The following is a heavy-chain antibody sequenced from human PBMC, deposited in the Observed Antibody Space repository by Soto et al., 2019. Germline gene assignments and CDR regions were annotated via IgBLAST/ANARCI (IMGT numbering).Heavy chain of an antibody. Sequence: QVQLQQSGPGLVKPSQTLSLTWAISGDSISTNNVAWNWIRQSPSGGLEWLGRTGYTSKWSNDYAVAVSSRITINPDTSKNQLALQLNSVALDDRDVYYCASGTYSAFDCWGQGTLVPVSS. CDR1: GDSISTNNVA. J-gene: IGHJ4*02. CDR2: TGYTSKWSN. CDR3: ASGTYSAFDC. D-gene: IGHD5-18*01. V-gene: IGHV6-1*01.